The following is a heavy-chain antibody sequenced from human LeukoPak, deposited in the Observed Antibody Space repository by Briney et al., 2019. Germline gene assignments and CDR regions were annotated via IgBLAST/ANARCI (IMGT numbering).Heavy chain of an antibody. CDR1: GFTFSSYN. J-gene: IGHJ4*02. V-gene: IGHV3-21*01. CDR2: IGSSSDYI. Sequence: GGSLRLSCVVSGFTFSSYNMHWVRQAPGKGLEWVSSIGSSSDYIHYADSLKGRFTISRDIAKNSLYLQMNSLKAEDTAVYYCARGELGDCSGGSCYFDYWGQETLVTVSS. D-gene: IGHD2-15*01. CDR3: ARGELGDCSGGSCYFDY.